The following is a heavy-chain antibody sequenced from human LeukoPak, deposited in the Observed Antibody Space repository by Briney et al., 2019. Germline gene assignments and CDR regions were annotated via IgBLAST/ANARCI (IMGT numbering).Heavy chain of an antibody. CDR3: ARDEAAAPSGIAVAGTNLDY. J-gene: IGHJ4*02. D-gene: IGHD6-19*01. Sequence: PGGSLRLSCAASGFTFSSYWMHWVRQAPGKGLVRVSRINSDGSGTSYADSVKGRFTISRDNAKNTLYLQMNSLRAEDTAVYYCARDEAAAPSGIAVAGTNLDYWGQGTLVTVSS. CDR2: INSDGSGT. CDR1: GFTFSSYW. V-gene: IGHV3-74*01.